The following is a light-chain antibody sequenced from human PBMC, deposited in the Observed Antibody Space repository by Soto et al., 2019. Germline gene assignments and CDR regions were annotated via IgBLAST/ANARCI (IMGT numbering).Light chain of an antibody. CDR1: QSIDNW. Sequence: GDRVTLTCRASQSIDNWLAWYQQKPGKAPKLLIYAASTLETGVPSRFSGSGSGTEFTLTIKSLQPDDFATYYCQQFSSYSTFGQGTKVEIK. J-gene: IGKJ1*01. V-gene: IGKV1-5*01. CDR2: AAS. CDR3: QQFSSYST.